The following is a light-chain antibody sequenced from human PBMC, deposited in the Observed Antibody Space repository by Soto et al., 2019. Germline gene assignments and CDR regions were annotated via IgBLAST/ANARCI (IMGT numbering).Light chain of an antibody. J-gene: IGKJ1*01. V-gene: IGKV3-20*01. Sequence: IVLTQSPGTLSLSPGERATLSCRASQSVSSSYLAWYQQKPGQAPRLLIYGASSRATGIPDRFSGSGSGTGFTHTISRLEPEDFAVYYCQQYDSSPWTFGQGTKVEIK. CDR1: QSVSSSY. CDR3: QQYDSSPWT. CDR2: GAS.